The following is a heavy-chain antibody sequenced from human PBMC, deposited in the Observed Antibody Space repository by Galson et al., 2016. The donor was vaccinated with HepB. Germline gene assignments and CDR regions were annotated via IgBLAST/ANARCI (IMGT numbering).Heavy chain of an antibody. J-gene: IGHJ4*02. V-gene: IGHV3-23*01. Sequence: SLRLSCAASGFSITIDAMSWVRQAPGKGLEWVSGISGSGVVIYYADSVKGRFTISRDNSKNVLYLQMNSLRGDDTARYYCAKGGPGSGSFWASNWGQGILVTVSS. CDR3: AKGGPGSGSFWASN. CDR1: GFSITIDA. D-gene: IGHD3-10*01. CDR2: ISGSGVVI.